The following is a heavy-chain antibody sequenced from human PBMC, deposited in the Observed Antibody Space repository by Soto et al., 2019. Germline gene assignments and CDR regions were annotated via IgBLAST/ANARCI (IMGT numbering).Heavy chain of an antibody. CDR3: ARCSGGYTYYYGMDV. J-gene: IGHJ6*02. Sequence: GGSLRLSCAASGFTFSSYGMHWARQAPGKGLEWVAVIWYDGSNKYYADSVKGRFTISRDNSKNTLYLQMNSLRAEDTAVYYCARCSGGYTYYYGMDVWGQGTTVTVSS. CDR2: IWYDGSNK. CDR1: GFTFSSYG. D-gene: IGHD5-12*01. V-gene: IGHV3-33*01.